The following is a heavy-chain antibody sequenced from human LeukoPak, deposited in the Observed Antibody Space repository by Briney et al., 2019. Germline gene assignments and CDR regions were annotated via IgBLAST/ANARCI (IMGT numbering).Heavy chain of an antibody. J-gene: IGHJ3*02. V-gene: IGHV3-53*01. CDR2: IYSGGST. CDR1: GFTVSSNY. CDR3: ARLGYCSGGSCYPGAFDI. Sequence: GGSLRPSCAASGFTVSSNYMSWVRQAPGKGLEWVSVIYSGGSTYYADSVKGRFTISRDNSKNTLYLQMNSLRAEDTAVYYCARLGYCSGGSCYPGAFDIWGQGTMVTVSS. D-gene: IGHD2-15*01.